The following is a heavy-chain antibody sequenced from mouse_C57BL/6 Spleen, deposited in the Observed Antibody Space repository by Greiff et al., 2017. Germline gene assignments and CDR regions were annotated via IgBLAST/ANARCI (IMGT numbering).Heavy chain of an antibody. V-gene: IGHV1-26*01. J-gene: IGHJ2*01. CDR2: INPNNGGT. D-gene: IGHD2-4*01. CDR1: GYTFTDYY. Sequence: EVKLQQSGPELVKPGASVKISCKASGYTFTDYYMNWVKQSHGKSLEWIGDINPNNGGTSYNQKFKGKATLTVDKSSSTAYMELRSLTSEDSAVYYCARDYADDWGQGTTLTVSS. CDR3: ARDYADD.